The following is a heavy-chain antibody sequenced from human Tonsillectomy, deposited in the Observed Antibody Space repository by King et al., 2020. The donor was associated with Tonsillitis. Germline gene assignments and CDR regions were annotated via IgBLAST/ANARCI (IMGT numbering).Heavy chain of an antibody. Sequence: VQLVESGGGVVQPGRSLRLSCAASGFAFKTFGMYWLRQSPGKGLEWVALISNDGSQKHYTNSVRGRFIVSRDNFRSTLYLEMNSLRPDDSGVCFCGTPYQGIYIGALRHWRHGTVVTVSS. D-gene: IGHD5-12*01. CDR2: ISNDGSQK. V-gene: IGHV3-30*03. CDR1: GFAFKTFG. CDR3: GTPYQGIYIGALRH. J-gene: IGHJ4*01.